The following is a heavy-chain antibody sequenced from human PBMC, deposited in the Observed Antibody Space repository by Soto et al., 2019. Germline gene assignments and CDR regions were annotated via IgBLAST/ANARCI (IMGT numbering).Heavy chain of an antibody. V-gene: IGHV4-39*01. CDR1: GGSISSSSYY. D-gene: IGHD6-6*01. Sequence: QLQLQESGPGLVKPSETLSLTCTVSGGSISSSSYYWGWIRQPPGKGLEWIGSIYYSGSTYYNPSLKSRVTISVDTSKNQFSLKLSSVTAADTAVYYCARPDREYSSSAAFDYWGQGTLVTVSS. J-gene: IGHJ4*02. CDR2: IYYSGST. CDR3: ARPDREYSSSAAFDY.